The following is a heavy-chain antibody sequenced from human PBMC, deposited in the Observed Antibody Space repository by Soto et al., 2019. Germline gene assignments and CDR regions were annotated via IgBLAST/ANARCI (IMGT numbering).Heavy chain of an antibody. V-gene: IGHV4-31*03. CDR1: GGSISSGGYY. CDR2: IYYSGST. D-gene: IGHD2-2*03. J-gene: IGHJ3*02. CDR3: ARDGYCSSTSCYGGAFDI. Sequence: QAQLQESGPGLVKPSQTLSLTCTVSGGSISSGGYYWSWIRQHPGKGLEWIGYIYYSGSTYYNPSLKSRVTISVDTSKNQFSLKLSSVTAADTAVYYCARDGYCSSTSCYGGAFDIWGQGTMVTVSS.